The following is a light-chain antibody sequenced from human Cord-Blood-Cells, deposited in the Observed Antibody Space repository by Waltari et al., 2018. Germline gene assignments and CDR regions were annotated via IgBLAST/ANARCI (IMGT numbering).Light chain of an antibody. J-gene: IGLJ3*02. Sequence: QSVLTQPPSASGTPGQRVTISCSGSSSNIGSNTVNWYQQLPGTAPKLLIYSTNQRPAGAPDGFSGSKSGTSASLAISGLQSEDEADYYCAAWDDSLNGPVFGGGTKLTVL. CDR1: SSNIGSNT. CDR3: AAWDDSLNGPV. V-gene: IGLV1-44*01. CDR2: STN.